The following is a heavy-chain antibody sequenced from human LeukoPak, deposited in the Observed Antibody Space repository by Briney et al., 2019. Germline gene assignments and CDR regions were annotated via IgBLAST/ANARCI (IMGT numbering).Heavy chain of an antibody. D-gene: IGHD6-13*01. V-gene: IGHV1-2*06. CDR3: ARDSSSSWTSFDY. CDR2: INPNSGGT. Sequence: ASVKVSCKASGYTFTAYHMHWVRQAPGQGLEWMGRINPNSGGTNFAQKFQGRVTMTRDTSISTAYMKLSRLSSDDTAVYYCARDSSSSWTSFDYWGQGTLVTVSS. J-gene: IGHJ4*02. CDR1: GYTFTAYH.